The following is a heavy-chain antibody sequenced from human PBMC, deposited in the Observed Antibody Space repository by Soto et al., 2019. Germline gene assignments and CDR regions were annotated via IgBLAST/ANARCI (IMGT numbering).Heavy chain of an antibody. J-gene: IGHJ4*02. CDR3: ARGHTILAAAGSFDY. CDR2: MNPNSGNT. V-gene: IGHV1-8*01. CDR1: GYNFTSYE. D-gene: IGHD6-13*01. Sequence: ASVKVSCKASGYNFTSYEINWVRQATGQGLEWMGWMNPNSGNTGYAQKCQGRVTMTRNTSISTAYMELSSLRSEDTAVYYCARGHTILAAAGSFDYWGQGTLVTVSS.